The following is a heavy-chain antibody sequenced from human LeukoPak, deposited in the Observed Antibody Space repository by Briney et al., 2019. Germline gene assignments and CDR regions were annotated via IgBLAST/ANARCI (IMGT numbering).Heavy chain of an antibody. CDR1: GFTVSSNY. Sequence: GGSLRLSCAASGFTVSSNYMSWVRQAPGKGLEWVSVIYSGGSTYYADSVKGRFTISRDNSKNTLYLQMNSLRAEDRAVYYCARDPARRHAFDIWGQGTMVTVSS. V-gene: IGHV3-53*01. D-gene: IGHD6-6*01. CDR2: IYSGGST. J-gene: IGHJ3*02. CDR3: ARDPARRHAFDI.